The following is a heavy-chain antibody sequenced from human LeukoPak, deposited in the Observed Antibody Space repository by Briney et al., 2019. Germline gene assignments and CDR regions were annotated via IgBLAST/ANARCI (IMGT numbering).Heavy chain of an antibody. V-gene: IGHV3-33*01. Sequence: PGRSLRLSCAASGFTFSSYGMHWVRQAPGKGLEWVAVIWYDGSNKYYADSVKGRFTISRDNSKNTLYLQTNSLRAEDTAVYYCARVSGWPPSFDYWGQGTLVTVSS. CDR2: IWYDGSNK. D-gene: IGHD6-19*01. CDR3: ARVSGWPPSFDY. CDR1: GFTFSSYG. J-gene: IGHJ4*02.